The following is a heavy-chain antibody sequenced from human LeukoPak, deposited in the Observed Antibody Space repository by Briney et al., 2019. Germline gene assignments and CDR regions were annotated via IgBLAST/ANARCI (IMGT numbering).Heavy chain of an antibody. CDR1: GGSISSGDYY. Sequence: PSETLPLTCTVSGGSISSGDYYWSWIRQPPGKGLEWIGYIYYSGSTYYNPSLKSRVTISVDTSKNQFSLKLSSVTAADTAVYYCARTLGVATILSWFDPWGQGTLVTVSS. CDR3: ARTLGVATILSWFDP. J-gene: IGHJ5*02. CDR2: IYYSGST. V-gene: IGHV4-30-4*01. D-gene: IGHD5-12*01.